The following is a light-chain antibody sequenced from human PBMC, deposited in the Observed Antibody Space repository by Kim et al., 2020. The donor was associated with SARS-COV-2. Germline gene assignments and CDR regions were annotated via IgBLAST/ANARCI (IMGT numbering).Light chain of an antibody. CDR2: GAT. Sequence: DIQMTQSPSTLSASVGDRVTISCRASQTIGTWLAWYQQKPGKAPKALIYGATRLESGVPSRFSGSGSGTEFTLTITSLQPDDFATYYCHQYKSPMYTFGQGTKLEI. CDR3: HQYKSPMYT. V-gene: IGKV1-5*03. CDR1: QTIGTW. J-gene: IGKJ2*01.